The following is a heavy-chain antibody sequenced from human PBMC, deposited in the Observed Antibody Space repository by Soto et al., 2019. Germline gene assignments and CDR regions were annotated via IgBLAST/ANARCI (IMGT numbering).Heavy chain of an antibody. CDR2: ISGSGGST. CDR3: ARDGSRGYDMDV. V-gene: IGHV3-23*01. J-gene: IGHJ6*02. D-gene: IGHD1-1*01. Sequence: GGSLRLSCAASGFTFSSYAMSWVRQAPGKGLEWVSAISGSGGSTYYADSVKGRFTISRDNSKNTLYLQMNSLRDEDTAVYYCARDGSRGYDMDVWGQGTTVTVS. CDR1: GFTFSSYA.